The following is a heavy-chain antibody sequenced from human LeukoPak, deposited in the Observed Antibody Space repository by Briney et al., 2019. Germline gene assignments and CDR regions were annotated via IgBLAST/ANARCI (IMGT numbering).Heavy chain of an antibody. CDR1: GGSISSSSYY. V-gene: IGHV4-39*07. CDR3: ARVAAAGNYYFDY. J-gene: IGHJ4*02. D-gene: IGHD6-13*01. CDR2: IYYSGST. Sequence: SETLFLTCTVSGGSISSSSYYWGWIRQPPGKGLEWIGSIYYSGSTYYNPSLKSRVTISIGTSKNRFSLKLSSVTAADTAVYFCARVAAAGNYYFDYWGQGTLVTVSS.